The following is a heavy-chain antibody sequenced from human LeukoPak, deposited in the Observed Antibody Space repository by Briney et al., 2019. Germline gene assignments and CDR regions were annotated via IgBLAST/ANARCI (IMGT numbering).Heavy chain of an antibody. Sequence: GGSLRLSCEPSGISFGTHAIHWVRQAPGKGLEWVSVISYDGNVKYYSDSVRGRFTISRDNSKNTLYLQMSSLRADDTAVYYCAKDRGSRGYSFGTYYYYGMDFWGQGTTVTASS. V-gene: IGHV3-30*18. J-gene: IGHJ6*02. CDR3: AKDRGSRGYSFGTYYYYGMDF. CDR2: ISYDGNVK. D-gene: IGHD5-12*01. CDR1: GISFGTHA.